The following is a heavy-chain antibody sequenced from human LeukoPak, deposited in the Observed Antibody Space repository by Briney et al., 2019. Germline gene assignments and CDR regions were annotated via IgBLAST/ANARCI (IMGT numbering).Heavy chain of an antibody. D-gene: IGHD3-10*01. Sequence: PGESLKISCKGSGYNFTSYWIGWVRQMPGKGLEWMGIIYPGDSDTRYSPSFQGQVTISADKSISTAYLQWSSLKASDTAMYYCARSEQSYYYGSGSRYYYYYYYMDVWGKRTTVTVSS. CDR2: IYPGDSDT. J-gene: IGHJ6*03. V-gene: IGHV5-51*01. CDR3: ARSEQSYYYGSGSRYYYYYYYMDV. CDR1: GYNFTSYW.